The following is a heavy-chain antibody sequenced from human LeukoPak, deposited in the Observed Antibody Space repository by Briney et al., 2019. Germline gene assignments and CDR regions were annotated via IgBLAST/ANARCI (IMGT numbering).Heavy chain of an antibody. D-gene: IGHD1-26*01. Sequence: PSETLSLTCAVYGGSFSGYYWSWIRQPPGKGLEWIGEINHSGSTNYNPSLKSRVTISVDTSKNQFSLKLSSVTAADTAVYHCARHVGIVGATRPYYYYYMDVWGKGTTVTISS. CDR2: INHSGST. CDR1: GGSFSGYY. V-gene: IGHV4-34*01. CDR3: ARHVGIVGATRPYYYYYMDV. J-gene: IGHJ6*03.